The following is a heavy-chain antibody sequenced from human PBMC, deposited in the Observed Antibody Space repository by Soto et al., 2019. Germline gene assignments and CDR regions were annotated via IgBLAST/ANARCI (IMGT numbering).Heavy chain of an antibody. CDR2: IIPIFGTA. J-gene: IGHJ5*02. Sequence: QVQLVQSGAEVKKPGSSVKVSCKASGGTFSSYAISWVRQAPGQGLEWMGGIIPIFGTANYAQKFQGRVTITADESTSTAYMELSSLRSEDTAVYYCARDEDDILTGRHTNWFDPWGQGTLVTVSS. CDR1: GGTFSSYA. D-gene: IGHD3-9*01. CDR3: ARDEDDILTGRHTNWFDP. V-gene: IGHV1-69*12.